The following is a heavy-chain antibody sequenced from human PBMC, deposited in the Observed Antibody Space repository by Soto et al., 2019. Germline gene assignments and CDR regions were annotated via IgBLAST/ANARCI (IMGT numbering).Heavy chain of an antibody. CDR3: VRATYFSDSSGYTRCLDY. D-gene: IGHD3-22*01. CDR1: GFTLSEHD. Sequence: GGSLRLSCAGSGFTLSEHDIAWVRQAPGKGLEWVGRSRDKAQGYSITYAASVKGRFTNSRDESKNSVYLKMNSMKSEDTAGYYCVRATYFSDSSGYTRCLDYWGQGTLVTVSS. CDR2: SRDKAQGYSI. J-gene: IGHJ4*02. V-gene: IGHV3-72*01.